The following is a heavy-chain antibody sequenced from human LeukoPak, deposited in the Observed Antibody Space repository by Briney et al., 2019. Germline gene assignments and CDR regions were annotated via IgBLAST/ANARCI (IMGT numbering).Heavy chain of an antibody. V-gene: IGHV4-30-2*01. D-gene: IGHD6-13*01. CDR1: SGSISSGGYY. Sequence: SETLSLTCTVSSGSISSGGYYWSWIRQPPGKGLEWIGYIYHSGSTYYNPSLKSRVTISVDRSKNQFSLKLSSVTAADTAVYYCARVGTRTAAAGFRFFDYWGQGTLVTVSS. CDR2: IYHSGST. J-gene: IGHJ4*02. CDR3: ARVGTRTAAAGFRFFDY.